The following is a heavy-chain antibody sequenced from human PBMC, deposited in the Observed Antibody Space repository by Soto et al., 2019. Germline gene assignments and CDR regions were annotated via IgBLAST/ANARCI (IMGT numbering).Heavy chain of an antibody. Sequence: GESLKISCKGSGYSFTSYWISWVRQVPGKGLEWMGRIDPSDSYTNYSPSFQGHVTISADKSISTAYLQWSSLKASDTAMYYCASGFWSGYYWYYYYGMDVWGQGTTVTVSS. V-gene: IGHV5-10-1*01. CDR2: IDPSDSYT. J-gene: IGHJ6*02. CDR3: ASGFWSGYYWYYYYGMDV. CDR1: GYSFTSYW. D-gene: IGHD3-3*01.